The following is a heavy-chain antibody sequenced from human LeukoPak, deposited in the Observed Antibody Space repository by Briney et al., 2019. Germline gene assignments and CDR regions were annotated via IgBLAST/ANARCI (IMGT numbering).Heavy chain of an antibody. CDR1: GFTFSSYG. CDR2: IWYDGSSK. Sequence: PGRSLTLSCAASGFTFSSYGMHWVRQAPGKGLEVVALIWYDGSSKPYADSVRGRFTISRDNSKNTLYSQMNSLIAEDTGVYYCARDFELSHWGQGTLVTVSS. D-gene: IGHD3-16*02. V-gene: IGHV3-33*01. J-gene: IGHJ4*02. CDR3: ARDFELSH.